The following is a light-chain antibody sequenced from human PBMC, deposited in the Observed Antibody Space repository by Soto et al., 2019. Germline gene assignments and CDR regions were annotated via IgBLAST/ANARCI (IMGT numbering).Light chain of an antibody. Sequence: IVMSQSPATLSVYTGERATLSCRASQSISSNLAWYQQKPGQAPRLLIYDASTRATGIPVRFRGSGSGTEFTLTISSLQSEDSAVYYCHQYNNWLALTFGGGTKVDI. CDR2: DAS. CDR3: HQYNNWLALT. V-gene: IGKV3-15*01. J-gene: IGKJ4*01. CDR1: QSISSN.